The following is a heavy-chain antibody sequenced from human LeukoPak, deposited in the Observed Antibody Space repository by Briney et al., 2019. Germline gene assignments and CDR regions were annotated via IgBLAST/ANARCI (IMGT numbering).Heavy chain of an antibody. J-gene: IGHJ4*02. CDR1: GYTFTGYY. CDR2: INPNSGGT. CDR3: ARDASSGWYWDY. V-gene: IGHV1-2*02. D-gene: IGHD6-19*01. Sequence: ASVRVSCKASGYTFTGYYMHWVRQAPGQGLEGMGWINPNSGGTNYAQKFQGRVTMTRDTSISTAYMELSRLRSDDTAVYYCARDASSGWYWDYWGQGTLVTVSS.